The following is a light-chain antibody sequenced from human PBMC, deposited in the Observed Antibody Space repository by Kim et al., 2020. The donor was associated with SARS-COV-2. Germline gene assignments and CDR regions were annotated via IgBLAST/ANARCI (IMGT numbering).Light chain of an antibody. CDR3: QQFYSPPPT. Sequence: DIVMTQSPDSLAVSLDERATIKCKSSQTISNSLAWYQQRPGQPPNLLITWASTRESGVPDRYSGSGSGTDFTLTISSLQAEDVAVYYCQQFYSPPPTFGPGTKVHIK. CDR1: QTISNS. V-gene: IGKV4-1*01. CDR2: WAS. J-gene: IGKJ3*01.